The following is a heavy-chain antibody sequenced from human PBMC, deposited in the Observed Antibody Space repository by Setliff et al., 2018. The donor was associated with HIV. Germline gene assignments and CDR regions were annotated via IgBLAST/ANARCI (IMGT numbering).Heavy chain of an antibody. CDR2: IYYSGNT. CDR1: GGSISSSSYY. Sequence: SETLSLTCTVSGGSISSSSYYWGWIRQPPGKGLEWIGWIYYSGNTRYNPSLKSRVTISLDTSQNQFSLKLSSVTATDTAIYYCARRIYGNNPYFDYWSQGTLVTVSS. D-gene: IGHD4-17*01. CDR3: ARRIYGNNPYFDY. J-gene: IGHJ4*02. V-gene: IGHV4-39*07.